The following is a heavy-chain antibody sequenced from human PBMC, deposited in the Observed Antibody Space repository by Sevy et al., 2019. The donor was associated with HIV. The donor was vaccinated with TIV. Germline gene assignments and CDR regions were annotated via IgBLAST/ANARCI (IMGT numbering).Heavy chain of an antibody. D-gene: IGHD3-22*01. CDR1: GSTLTALS. CDR3: ASAREYYSDNSGYLDY. V-gene: IGHV1-24*01. J-gene: IGHJ4*02. Sequence: ASVKVSCKVSGSTLTALSMHWVRQAPGKGLEWMGRFDPEDGETIYAQKFQGRVIMTEDTSTDTAYVDLSNLRSEDTAVYYCASAREYYSDNSGYLDYWGQGTPVTVSS. CDR2: FDPEDGET.